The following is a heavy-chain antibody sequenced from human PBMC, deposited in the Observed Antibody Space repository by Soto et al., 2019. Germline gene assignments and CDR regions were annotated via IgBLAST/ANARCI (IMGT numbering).Heavy chain of an antibody. CDR3: AREYTYGSNFFDC. V-gene: IGHV4-31*03. Sequence: QVRLQESVPGLVKPSQTLSLSCTVSGGSISSAAYYWSWIRQHPGKGLEWIGYISHSGSTYYTPSLKSRVIISADTSKNQFSLNLTSVTAADTAVYYCAREYTYGSNFFDCWGQGALVTVSS. CDR2: ISHSGST. J-gene: IGHJ4*02. D-gene: IGHD5-18*01. CDR1: GGSISSAAYY.